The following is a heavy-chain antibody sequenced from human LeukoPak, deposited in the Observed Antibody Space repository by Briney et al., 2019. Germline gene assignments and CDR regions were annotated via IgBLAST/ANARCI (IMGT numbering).Heavy chain of an antibody. CDR3: ARVLGFGESYYYYHGMDV. Sequence: GGSLRLSCAASGFTFSSHGMHWVRQAPCKGLEWVAVIWSDGSSKYYADSVKGRFTISRDNAKNSLYLQMNSLRAEDTAVYYCARVLGFGESYYYYHGMDVWGQGTTVTVSS. V-gene: IGHV3-33*01. D-gene: IGHD3-10*01. J-gene: IGHJ6*02. CDR2: IWSDGSSK. CDR1: GFTFSSHG.